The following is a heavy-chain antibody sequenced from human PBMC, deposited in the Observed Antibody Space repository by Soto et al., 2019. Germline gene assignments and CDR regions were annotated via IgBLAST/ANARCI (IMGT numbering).Heavy chain of an antibody. V-gene: IGHV4-31*03. CDR2: IYYSGST. CDR1: GGFISSVGYY. CDR3: AREKMNWFDX. J-gene: IGHJ5*02. Sequence: PSDTLSLTCTVSGGFISSVGYYWSWIRQHPGKGLEGIGYIYYSGSTYYNPPLKSRVTISVDTSKNQFSLKLSSVTAADTAVYYCAREKMNWFDXWGQGTPVTVSX.